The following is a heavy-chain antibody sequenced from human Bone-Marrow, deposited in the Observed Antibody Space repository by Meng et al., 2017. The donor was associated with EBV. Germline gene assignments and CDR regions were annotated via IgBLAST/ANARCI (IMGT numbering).Heavy chain of an antibody. D-gene: IGHD3-10*01. J-gene: IGHJ5*02. V-gene: IGHV1-8*01. CDR2: MYPGSGTP. Sequence: SGTEGQNPRFSVQLYCKSAKFPCTIYARNWVRRALGHGLDWMGWMYPGSGTPDYSQKFQGRVSMTRDTSISTAYMEPSNVISEDTAVYYCAREVYDSGSYRSDPWGQGTLVTVSS. CDR3: AREVYDSGSYRSDP. CDR1: KFPCTIYA.